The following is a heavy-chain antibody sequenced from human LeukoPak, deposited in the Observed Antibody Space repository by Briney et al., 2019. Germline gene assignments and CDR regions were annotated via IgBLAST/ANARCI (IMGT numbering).Heavy chain of an antibody. CDR3: AKDITRYGGNAVDY. Sequence: GGSLRLSCAASGFTFSYYGIHWVRQAPGKGLEWGAVISYDGSNKYYADSVKGRFTISRDNSKNTLYLQMNSLRAEDTAVYYCAKDITRYGGNAVDYWGQGTLVTVSS. D-gene: IGHD4-23*01. CDR2: ISYDGSNK. CDR1: GFTFSYYG. V-gene: IGHV3-30*18. J-gene: IGHJ4*02.